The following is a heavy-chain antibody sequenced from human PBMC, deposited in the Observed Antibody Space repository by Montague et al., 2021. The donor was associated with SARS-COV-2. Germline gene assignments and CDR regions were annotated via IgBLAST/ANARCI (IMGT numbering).Heavy chain of an antibody. D-gene: IGHD4-17*01. CDR3: ARHYGSSLDS. V-gene: IGHV4-39*01. CDR1: GGSISSTTYR. Sequence: SETLSLTCTVSGGSISSTTYRWGWIRQPPGKGLEWIGFIYYSGTTFYNPSLKSRISMSVDTPKSQFSLNLTSVTAADTAVYYCARHYGSSLDSWGQGMLVAVSS. CDR2: IYYSGTT. J-gene: IGHJ5*01.